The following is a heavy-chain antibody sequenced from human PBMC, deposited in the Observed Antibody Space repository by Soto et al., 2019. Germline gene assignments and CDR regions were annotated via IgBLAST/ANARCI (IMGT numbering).Heavy chain of an antibody. V-gene: IGHV2-5*02. CDR3: AHGAVVNGNWSGAYFDS. D-gene: IGHD1-1*01. Sequence: QITLKESGPTRVKPTQTLTLTCTFSGFSLNARPVGMGWIRQPPGKALERLALIYWDDDKRYSPALKNRLTITKDTSKNHLGLTMTTMDPAATAIYYCAHGAVVNGNWSGAYFDSWGQGALVTVSS. CDR1: GFSLNARPVG. J-gene: IGHJ4*02. CDR2: IYWDDDK.